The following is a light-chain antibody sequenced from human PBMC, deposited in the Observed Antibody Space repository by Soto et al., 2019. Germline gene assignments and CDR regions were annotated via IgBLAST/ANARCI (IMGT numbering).Light chain of an antibody. CDR1: QTVNSDY. CDR3: QHYDGSPRT. Sequence: ETVLTQSPGTVSLSPGERATLSCTTSQTVNSDYLAWYQQKPGQAPRLLIYGVFNRATGIPDRFSGSGPGTYFTLTISGLEPEDSAVYYCQHYDGSPRTFGQGTNLEI. CDR2: GVF. V-gene: IGKV3-20*01. J-gene: IGKJ2*01.